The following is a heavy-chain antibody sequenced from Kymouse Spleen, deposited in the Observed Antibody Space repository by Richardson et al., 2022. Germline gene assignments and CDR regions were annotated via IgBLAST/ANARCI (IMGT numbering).Heavy chain of an antibody. CDR2: IYYSGST. J-gene: IGHJ4*02. V-gene: IGHV4-59*01. Sequence: QVQLQESGPGLVKPSETLSLTCTVSGGSISSYYWSWIRQPPGKGLEWIGYIYYSGSTNYNPSLKSRVTISVDTSKNQFSLKLSSVTAADTAVYYCARAAHHYFDYWGQGTLVTVSS. D-gene: IGHD6-6*01. CDR1: GGSISSYY. CDR3: ARAAHHYFDY.